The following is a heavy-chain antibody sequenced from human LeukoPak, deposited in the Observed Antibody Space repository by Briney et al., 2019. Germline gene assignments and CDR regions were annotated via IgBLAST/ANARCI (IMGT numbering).Heavy chain of an antibody. V-gene: IGHV4-4*07. J-gene: IGHJ4*02. CDR3: ARGGKATVVTM. D-gene: IGHD4-23*01. CDR2: IYSSGST. Sequence: SETLSLTWTVSGGSINSYYWSWIRQPAGKGLEWIGRIYSSGSTNYNPSLKCRVSMSVDTSKNQFSLKLTSVTAADTAVYYCARGGKATVVTMWGQGILVTVSS. CDR1: GGSINSYY.